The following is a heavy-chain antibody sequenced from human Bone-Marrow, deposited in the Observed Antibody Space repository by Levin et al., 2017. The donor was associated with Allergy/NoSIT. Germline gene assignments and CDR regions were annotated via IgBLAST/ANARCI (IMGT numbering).Heavy chain of an antibody. J-gene: IGHJ5*02. CDR2: TFYRSKWYN. CDR3: AREGRPYSSVWYGGWIGP. V-gene: IGHV6-1*01. CDR1: GDSISSDIAA. D-gene: IGHD6-19*01. Sequence: SETLSLTCAISGDSISSDIAAWNWIRQSPSRGLEWLGKTFYRSKWYNDYAPSVKSRIIITPDTSRNQFSLQVNSVTPEDTAVYYCAREGRPYSSVWYGGWIGPWGQGILVTVSS.